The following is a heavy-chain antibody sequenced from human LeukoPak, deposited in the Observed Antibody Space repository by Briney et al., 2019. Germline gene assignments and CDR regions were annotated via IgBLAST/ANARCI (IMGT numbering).Heavy chain of an antibody. J-gene: IGHJ6*03. CDR2: IYPGDSDT. V-gene: IGHV5-51*01. D-gene: IGHD6-6*01. CDR1: GYRFTSYW. Sequence: GESLQISCKGSGYRFTSYWIGWVRQMPGKGLEWMGIIYPGDSDTRYSPSFQGQVTISADKSISTAYLQWSSLKASDTAMYYCARVGYSSSSRYYYYYMDVWGKGTTVTISS. CDR3: ARVGYSSSSRYYYYYMDV.